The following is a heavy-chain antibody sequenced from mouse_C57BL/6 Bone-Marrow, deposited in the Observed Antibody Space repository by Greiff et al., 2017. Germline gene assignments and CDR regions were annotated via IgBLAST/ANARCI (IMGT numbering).Heavy chain of an antibody. CDR2: ISSGGSYT. Sequence: EVKLVESGGDLVKPGGSLKLSCAASGFTFSSYGMSWVRQTPDKRLEWVATISSGGSYTYYPDSVKGRFTISRDKAKNTLYLQMSSLKSEDTAMYYCARTSYYGSRNWYFDVWGTGTTVTVSS. V-gene: IGHV5-6*01. D-gene: IGHD1-1*01. CDR1: GFTFSSYG. J-gene: IGHJ1*03. CDR3: ARTSYYGSRNWYFDV.